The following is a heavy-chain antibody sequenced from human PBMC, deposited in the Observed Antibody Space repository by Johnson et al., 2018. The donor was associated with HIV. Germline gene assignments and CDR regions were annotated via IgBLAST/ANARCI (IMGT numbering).Heavy chain of an antibody. J-gene: IGHJ3*02. CDR2: ISDDGNNK. Sequence: QVQLVESGGGVVRPGGSLRLSCAASGFTFSTYALHWVRQTPGKGLEWVALISDDGNNKYYADSVKGRFTISRDNSKNTLYLQMNSLRVEDTAMYYCARGPILEWLSGDGFDMWGQGTKVTV. CDR3: ARGPILEWLSGDGFDM. D-gene: IGHD3-3*01. CDR1: GFTFSTYA. V-gene: IGHV3-30-3*01.